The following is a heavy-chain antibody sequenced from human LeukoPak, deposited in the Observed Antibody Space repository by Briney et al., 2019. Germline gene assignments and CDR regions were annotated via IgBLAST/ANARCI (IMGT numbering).Heavy chain of an antibody. D-gene: IGHD3-22*01. Sequence: GGSLRLSCAASGFTFSSYWMNWVRQAPGKGLEWVANIKLDGSEKYYVDSVKGRFTISRDNAKNSLYLQMNSLRPEDTAVYYCARDRIYDSNKQGWFDPWGQGILVTVSS. CDR3: ARDRIYDSNKQGWFDP. V-gene: IGHV3-7*01. J-gene: IGHJ5*02. CDR2: IKLDGSEK. CDR1: GFTFSSYW.